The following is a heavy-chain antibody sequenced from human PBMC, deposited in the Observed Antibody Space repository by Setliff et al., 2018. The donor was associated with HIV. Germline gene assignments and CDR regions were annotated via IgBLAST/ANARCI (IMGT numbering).Heavy chain of an antibody. Sequence: PSETLSLTCTVSGASISSSHYYWGWIRQPPGKGLEWIGSICNSGSTDYNPSLKSRVTISVDTSENQFSLKLTSVTAADTAMYFCARDATSEGYMDVWGKGTTVTVSS. CDR2: ICNSGST. CDR3: ARDATSEGYMDV. J-gene: IGHJ6*03. V-gene: IGHV4-39*07. CDR1: GASISSSHYY.